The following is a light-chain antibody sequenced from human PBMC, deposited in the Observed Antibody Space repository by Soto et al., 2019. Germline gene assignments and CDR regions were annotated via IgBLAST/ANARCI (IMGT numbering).Light chain of an antibody. CDR2: ASS. V-gene: IGKV1D-12*01. J-gene: IGKJ4*01. CDR1: QGIGTC. Sequence: DIQMTQSPASVSASVGDRVTITCRASQGIGTCLAWYQQKPGTPPKLLIYASSSLQSGVPSRFSGSGSGTDFTIPISSLQPEDFAASYCQQADSFPLTFGGGTKVEI. CDR3: QQADSFPLT.